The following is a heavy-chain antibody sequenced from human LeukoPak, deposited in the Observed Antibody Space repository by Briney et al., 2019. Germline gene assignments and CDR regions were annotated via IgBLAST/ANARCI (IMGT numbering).Heavy chain of an antibody. CDR3: ARADLYCSSSGCARRAFDI. CDR1: GFTFSSYS. Sequence: PGGPLRLFCAASGFTFSSYSMNWVRQAPGKGLEWVSHISSSRSYTYYADSVKGRFTISRDNAKNSLYLKMNSLRAEDTAVYYCARADLYCSSSGCARRAFDIWGQGTMVTVSS. CDR2: ISSSRSYT. D-gene: IGHD3-22*01. V-gene: IGHV3-21*01. J-gene: IGHJ3*02.